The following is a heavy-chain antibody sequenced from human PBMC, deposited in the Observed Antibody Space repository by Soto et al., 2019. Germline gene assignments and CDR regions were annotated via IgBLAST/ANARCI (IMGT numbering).Heavy chain of an antibody. V-gene: IGHV1-69*13. CDR2: ITPIFGTT. J-gene: IGHJ4*02. Sequence: GASVKVSCKASGGTFSIYVITWVRQAPGQGFEWMGGITPIFGTTTYAQKFQGRVTITADESTSTAYMELSGLRSEDTAVYYCESNIVSTNVWGQGTRVTVSS. CDR1: GGTFSIYV. D-gene: IGHD5-12*01. CDR3: ESNIVSTNV.